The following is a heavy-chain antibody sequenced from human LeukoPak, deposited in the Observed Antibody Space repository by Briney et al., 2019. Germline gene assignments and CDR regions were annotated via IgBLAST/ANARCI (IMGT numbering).Heavy chain of an antibody. J-gene: IGHJ4*02. Sequence: GASVKVSCKASGYTFTSYGISWVRQAPGQGLEWMGWISAYNGSTNYAQKLQGRVTMTTDTSTSTAYMELRSLRSDDTAVYYCARDLRGGGKSYIDYWGQGTLVTVSS. D-gene: IGHD1-26*01. V-gene: IGHV1-18*01. CDR1: GYTFTSYG. CDR3: ARDLRGGGKSYIDY. CDR2: ISAYNGST.